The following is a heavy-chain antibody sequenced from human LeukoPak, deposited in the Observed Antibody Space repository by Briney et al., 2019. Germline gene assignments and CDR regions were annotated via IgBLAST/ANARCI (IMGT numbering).Heavy chain of an antibody. CDR3: AREGCIAAAGTGR. J-gene: IGHJ4*02. V-gene: IGHV3-66*01. CDR2: IYSGGST. D-gene: IGHD6-13*01. CDR1: GFTVSSNY. Sequence: GGSLRLSCAASGFTVSSNYMSWVRQAPGKGLEWVSVIYSGGSTYYADSVKGRFTISRDNSKNTLFLQMNSLRAEDTAVYYCAREGCIAAAGTGRWGQGTLVTVSS.